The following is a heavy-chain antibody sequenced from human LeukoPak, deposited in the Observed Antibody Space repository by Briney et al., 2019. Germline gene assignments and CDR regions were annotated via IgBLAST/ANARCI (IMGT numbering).Heavy chain of an antibody. J-gene: IGHJ4*02. CDR1: GGSISSYY. CDR2: IYYSGST. CDR3: ARVSLGGDYPLDY. Sequence: SETLSLTCTVSGGSISSYYWSWIRQPPGKGLEWIGYIYYSGSTNYNPSLKSRVTISVDTSKNQFSPKLSSVTAADTAVYYCARVSLGGDYPLDYWGQGTLVTVSS. D-gene: IGHD4-17*01. V-gene: IGHV4-59*01.